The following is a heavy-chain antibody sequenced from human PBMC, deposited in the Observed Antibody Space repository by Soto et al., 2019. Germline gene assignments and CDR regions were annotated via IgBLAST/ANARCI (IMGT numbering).Heavy chain of an antibody. Sequence: QVQLQESGPGLVKPSQTLSLTCTVSGGSISSGGYYWSWIRQHPGKGLEWIGYIYYSGSNYYNPSLESRVTISVDTSKNQFSLKLSSVTAADTAVYYCASSPLVFGELVDVWGQGTTVTVSS. CDR3: ASSPLVFGELVDV. V-gene: IGHV4-31*03. CDR1: GGSISSGGYY. CDR2: IYYSGSN. D-gene: IGHD3-10*02. J-gene: IGHJ6*02.